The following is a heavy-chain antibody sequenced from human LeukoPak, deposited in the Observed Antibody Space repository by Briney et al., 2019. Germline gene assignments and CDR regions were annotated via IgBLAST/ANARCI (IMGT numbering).Heavy chain of an antibody. CDR3: ARDAADSIFLNWFDP. Sequence: GGSLRLSCAASGFSFRSYEMNWVRQAPGKGLEWVSYVSSGAGTIYYADSVKGRFTISRDDAKNSVYLQMNNLRVEDTAVYYCARDAADSIFLNWFDPWGQGTLVIVSS. D-gene: IGHD4-11*01. CDR2: VSSGAGTI. CDR1: GFSFRSYE. V-gene: IGHV3-48*03. J-gene: IGHJ5*02.